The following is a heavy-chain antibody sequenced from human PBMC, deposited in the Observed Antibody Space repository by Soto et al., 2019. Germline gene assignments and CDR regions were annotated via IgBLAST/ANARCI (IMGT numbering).Heavy chain of an antibody. J-gene: IGHJ4*02. CDR2: IYYSGST. D-gene: IGHD3-10*01. CDR1: GGSISSGGYY. CDR3: ARGWFGESRVLLFDY. V-gene: IGHV4-31*03. Sequence: SETLSLTCTVSGGSISSGGYYWSWIRQHPGKGLEWIGYIYYSGSTYYNPSLKSRVTISVDTSKNQFSLKLSSVTAADTAVYYCARGWFGESRVLLFDYWGQGTLVTVSS.